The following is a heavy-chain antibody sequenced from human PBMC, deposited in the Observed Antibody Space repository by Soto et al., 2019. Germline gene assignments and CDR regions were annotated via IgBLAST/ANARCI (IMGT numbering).Heavy chain of an antibody. J-gene: IGHJ6*02. V-gene: IGHV5-51*01. CDR2: INPHDSDV. D-gene: IGHD3-16*01. CDR1: GYTFTSYW. Sequence: GESLKISCKASGYTFTSYWLGWVRQMPGKGPEWMGIINPHDSDVRYSPSFQGQVTISADKAISTVYLRWNSLNASDTAMYSWTRHMIKPHMRENRDVWGQGTRLT. CDR3: TRHMIKPHMRENRDV.